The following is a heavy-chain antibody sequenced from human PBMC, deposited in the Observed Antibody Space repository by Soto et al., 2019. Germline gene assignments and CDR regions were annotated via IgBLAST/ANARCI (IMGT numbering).Heavy chain of an antibody. CDR1: GFTFSSYA. CDR2: ISGSGGST. V-gene: IGHV3-23*01. J-gene: IGHJ1*01. D-gene: IGHD6-19*01. Sequence: GGSLRLSCAASGFTFSSYAMSWVRQAPGKGLEWVSAISGSGGSTYYSDSVKGRFTISRDNSKNTLYLQMNSLRAEDTAVYYCAKDWGGWPEYFQHWGQGTLVTVSS. CDR3: AKDWGGWPEYFQH.